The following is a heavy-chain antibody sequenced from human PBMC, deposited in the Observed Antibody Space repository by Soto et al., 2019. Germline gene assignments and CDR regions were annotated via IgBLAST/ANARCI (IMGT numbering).Heavy chain of an antibody. CDR2: IWYDGSNK. CDR1: GFTFSSYG. J-gene: IGHJ6*02. D-gene: IGHD3-3*01. CDR3: ARDGGSYDFWSGSHYYYGMDV. V-gene: IGHV3-33*01. Sequence: GGSLRLSCAASGFTFSSYGMHWVRQAPGKGLEWVAVIWYDGSNKYYADSVKGRFTISRDNSKNTLYLQMNSLRAEDTAVYYCARDGGSYDFWSGSHYYYGMDVWGQGTTVTVSS.